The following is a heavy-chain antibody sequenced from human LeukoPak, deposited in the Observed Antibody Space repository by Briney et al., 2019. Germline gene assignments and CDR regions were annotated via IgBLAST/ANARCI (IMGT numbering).Heavy chain of an antibody. CDR2: ISSSSSYI. CDR1: GFTFSSYS. V-gene: IGHV3-21*01. CDR3: ARGGYDYGDYVGAFDI. Sequence: GGSLRLSCAASGFTFSSYSMNWVRQAPGKGLEWVSSISSSSSYIYYADSVKGRFTISRDNAKNSLYLQMNSLRAEDTAVYYCARGGYDYGDYVGAFDIWGQGTMVTVSS. D-gene: IGHD4-17*01. J-gene: IGHJ3*02.